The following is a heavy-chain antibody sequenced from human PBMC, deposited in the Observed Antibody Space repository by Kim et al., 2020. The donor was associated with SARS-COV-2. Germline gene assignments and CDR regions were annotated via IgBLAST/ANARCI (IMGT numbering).Heavy chain of an antibody. D-gene: IGHD5-18*01. CDR1: GGSISSSSYY. V-gene: IGHV4-39*01. J-gene: IGHJ4*02. Sequence: SETLSLTCTVSGGSISSSSYYWGWIRQPPGKGLEWIGSIYYSGSTYYNPSLKSRVTISVDTSKNQFSLKLSSVTAADTAVYYCARQKQRGYSYGLGDYWGQGTLVTVSS. CDR3: ARQKQRGYSYGLGDY. CDR2: IYYSGST.